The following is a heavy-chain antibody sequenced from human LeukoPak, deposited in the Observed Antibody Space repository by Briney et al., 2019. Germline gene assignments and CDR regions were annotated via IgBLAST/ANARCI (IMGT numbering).Heavy chain of an antibody. CDR2: INPSGGST. D-gene: IGHD6-19*01. J-gene: IGHJ4*02. CDR1: GYTFTSYY. CDR3: ARAPFKAGYFDY. V-gene: IGHV1-46*01. Sequence: GASVKVSCKASGYTFTSYYMHWVRQAPGQWLEWMGIINPSGGSTSYAQKFQGRVTMTRDTSTSTVYMELSSLRSEDTAVYYCARAPFKAGYFDYWGQGTLVTVSS.